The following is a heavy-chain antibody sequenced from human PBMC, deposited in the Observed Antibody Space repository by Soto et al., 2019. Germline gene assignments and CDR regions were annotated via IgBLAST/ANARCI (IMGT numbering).Heavy chain of an antibody. CDR1: GFTFSSYG. D-gene: IGHD3-16*01. CDR3: AKGADPGPTCL. CDR2: ISYDGSNK. V-gene: IGHV3-30*18. Sequence: QVQLVESGGGVVQPGRSLRLSCAASGFTFSSYGMHWVRQAPGKGLEWVAVISYDGSNKYYADSVKGRFTISRDNSKNPLYLQKDRLRAEDTGGDFWAKGADPGPTCLRGQGTLVTVSS. J-gene: IGHJ4*02.